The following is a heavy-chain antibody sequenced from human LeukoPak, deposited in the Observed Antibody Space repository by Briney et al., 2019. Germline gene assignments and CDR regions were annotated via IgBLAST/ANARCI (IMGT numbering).Heavy chain of an antibody. CDR3: ARSEYSSPYNWFDP. V-gene: IGHV1-2*02. Sequence: EASVKVSCKASGYTFTGYYMHWVRQAPGQGLEWMGWINPNSGGTNYAQKFQGRVTMTRDTSISTAYMELSRLRSDDTAVYYCARSEYSSPYNWFDPWGQGTLVTVS. CDR2: INPNSGGT. J-gene: IGHJ5*02. D-gene: IGHD6-6*01. CDR1: GYTFTGYY.